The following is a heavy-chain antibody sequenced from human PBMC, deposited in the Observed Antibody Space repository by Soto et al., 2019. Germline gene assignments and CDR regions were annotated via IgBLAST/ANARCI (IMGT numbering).Heavy chain of an antibody. CDR3: ARDGDYDFWSGYCKRYYYGMDV. CDR1: GGSISSYY. D-gene: IGHD3-3*01. J-gene: IGHJ6*02. Sequence: SETLSLTFTVSGGSISSYYWSWIRQPPGKGLEWIGYIYYSGSTNYNPSLKSPVTISVDTSKNQFSLKLSTVTAADTAGYYCARDGDYDFWSGYCKRYYYGMDVWGQGTTVTVSS. CDR2: IYYSGST. V-gene: IGHV4-59*01.